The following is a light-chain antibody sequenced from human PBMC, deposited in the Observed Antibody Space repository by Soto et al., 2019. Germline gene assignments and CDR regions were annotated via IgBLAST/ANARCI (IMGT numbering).Light chain of an antibody. J-gene: IGKJ1*01. V-gene: IGKV1-33*01. Sequence: DIQMTQSASSLSASVGDRFTITCQSSQNINNYLNWYQQKPGRAPKLLIYDASNLEAGVPSRFRGSGSGTDFTFTISSLQPEDFATYYCQQLKSYPQTFGQGTKVDI. CDR3: QQLKSYPQT. CDR2: DAS. CDR1: QNINNY.